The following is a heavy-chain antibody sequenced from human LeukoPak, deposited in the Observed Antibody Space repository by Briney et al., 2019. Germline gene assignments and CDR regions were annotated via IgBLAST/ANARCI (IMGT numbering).Heavy chain of an antibody. D-gene: IGHD2-2*01. CDR1: GYTFTSYG. Sequence: ASVKVSCKASGYTFTSYGINWARQATGQGLEWMGWMNPNSGNTGYAQKFQGRVTMTRNTSISTAYMELSSLRSEDTAVYYCARGVGTSRVPAARGWKLYYFDYWGQGTLVTVSS. J-gene: IGHJ4*02. V-gene: IGHV1-8*02. CDR3: ARGVGTSRVPAARGWKLYYFDY. CDR2: MNPNSGNT.